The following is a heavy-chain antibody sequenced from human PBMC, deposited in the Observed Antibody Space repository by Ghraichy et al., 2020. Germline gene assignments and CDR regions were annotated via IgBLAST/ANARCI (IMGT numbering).Heavy chain of an antibody. D-gene: IGHD5-18*01. V-gene: IGHV4-34*01. CDR3: ARGRGYSYDYYVSVWGGPFDY. CDR1: GGSFSGYY. CDR2: INHSGST. J-gene: IGHJ4*02. Sequence: SETLSLTCAVYGGSFSGYYWSWIRQPPGKGLEWIGEINHSGSTNYNPSLKSRVTISVDTSKNQFSLKLSSVTAADTAVYYCARGRGYSYDYYVSVWGGPFDYWGQGTLVTVSS.